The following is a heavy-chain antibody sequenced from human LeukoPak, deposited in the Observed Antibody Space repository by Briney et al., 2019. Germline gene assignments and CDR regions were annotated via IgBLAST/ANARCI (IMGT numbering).Heavy chain of an antibody. D-gene: IGHD6-19*01. Sequence: SETLSLTCTVSGGSISSYYWSWIRQPAGKGLEWIGRIYTSGSTNYNPSLKSRVTMSVDTSKNQFSLKLSSVTAADTAVYYCARGWGVYSSGWYQTPPGYDYWGQGTLVTVSS. CDR2: IYTSGST. V-gene: IGHV4-4*07. CDR1: GGSISSYY. J-gene: IGHJ4*02. CDR3: ARGWGVYSSGWYQTPPGYDY.